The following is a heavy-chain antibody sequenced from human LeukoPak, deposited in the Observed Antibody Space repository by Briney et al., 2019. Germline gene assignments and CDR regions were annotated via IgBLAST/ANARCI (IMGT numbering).Heavy chain of an antibody. CDR1: GFTFSSSA. J-gene: IGHJ4*02. D-gene: IGHD3-3*01. CDR3: AKANSITIFGVISPVDY. V-gene: IGHV3-23*01. Sequence: GGSLRLSCAASGFTFSSSAMSWVRQAPGKGLEWVSHISGSGSGGSTYYADSVKGRFTISRDNSKNTLYLQMNSLRAEDTAVYYCAKANSITIFGVISPVDYWGQGTLVTVSS. CDR2: ISGSGSGGST.